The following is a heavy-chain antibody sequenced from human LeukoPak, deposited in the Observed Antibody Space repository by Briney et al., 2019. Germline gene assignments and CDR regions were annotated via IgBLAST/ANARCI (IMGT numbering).Heavy chain of an antibody. D-gene: IGHD5-18*01. CDR3: TRGPIHLWLYGGVDV. Sequence: GRSLRLSCTASGFTFGDHAMSWVRQDPGKGLEWVGFIRSKAYRGTTEYAASVKGRFAISRDDSRSIAYLQMNSLNTEDTAVYYCTRGPIHLWLYGGVDVWGQGTTVIVSS. CDR1: GFTFGDHA. V-gene: IGHV3-49*04. CDR2: IRSKAYRGTT. J-gene: IGHJ6*02.